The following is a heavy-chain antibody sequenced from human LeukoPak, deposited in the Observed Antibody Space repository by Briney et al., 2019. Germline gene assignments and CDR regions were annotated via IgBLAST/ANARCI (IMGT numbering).Heavy chain of an antibody. Sequence: PSETLSLTCTVSGGSISSYYWSWIRQPPGKGLEWIGYIYYSGSTNYNPSLKSRVTISVDTSKNQFSLKLSSVTAADTAVYYCARHAGHSSGWYQRLDYWGQGTLVTVSS. CDR2: IYYSGST. CDR1: GGSISSYY. CDR3: ARHAGHSSGWYQRLDY. D-gene: IGHD6-19*01. V-gene: IGHV4-59*01. J-gene: IGHJ4*02.